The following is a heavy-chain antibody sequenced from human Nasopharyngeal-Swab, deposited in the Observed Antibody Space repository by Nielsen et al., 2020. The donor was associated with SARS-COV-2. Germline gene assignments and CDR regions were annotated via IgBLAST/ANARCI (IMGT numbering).Heavy chain of an antibody. CDR1: GFTFGDYA. J-gene: IGHJ4*02. Sequence: GESLKISCTASGFTFGDYAMSWFRQAPGKGLEWVGFIRSKAYGGTTEYAASVKGRFTILRDDSKSIAYLHMNSLKTEDTAVYYCTRDGQYYDLWSGLGLEMDYNYFDYWGQGTLVTVSS. CDR2: IRSKAYGGTT. D-gene: IGHD3-3*01. CDR3: TRDGQYYDLWSGLGLEMDYNYFDY. V-gene: IGHV3-49*03.